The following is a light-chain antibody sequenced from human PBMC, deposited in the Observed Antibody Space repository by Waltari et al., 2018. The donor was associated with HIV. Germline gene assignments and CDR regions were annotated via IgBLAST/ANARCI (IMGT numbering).Light chain of an antibody. J-gene: IGKJ1*01. CDR2: QAS. Sequence: DIQMTQSPSTLSASVGDRVTITCRASQSISTWLAWYQQKPGKAHILLIYQASALQNGVPSRFSGSGSGTGFALTISSLQPDDFATYYCQQYNSLWTCGQVTKVEVK. CDR1: QSISTW. CDR3: QQYNSLWT. V-gene: IGKV1-5*03.